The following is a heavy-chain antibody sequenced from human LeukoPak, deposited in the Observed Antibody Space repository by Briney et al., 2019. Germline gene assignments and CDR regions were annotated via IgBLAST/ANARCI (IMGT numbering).Heavy chain of an antibody. J-gene: IGHJ3*02. CDR1: GGSISSYY. CDR2: INHSGST. D-gene: IGHD3-3*01. CDR3: ANSGYYTDDAFDI. V-gene: IGHV4-34*01. Sequence: PSETLSLTCTVSGGSISSYYWSWIRQPPGKGLEWIGEINHSGSTNYNPSLKSRVTISVDTSKNQFSLKLSSVTAADTAVYYCANSGYYTDDAFDIWGQGTMVTVSS.